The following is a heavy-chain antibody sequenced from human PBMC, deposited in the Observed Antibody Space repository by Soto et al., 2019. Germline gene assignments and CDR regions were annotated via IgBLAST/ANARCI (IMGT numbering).Heavy chain of an antibody. CDR2: IYYSGST. CDR3: ARPLTMVRGVIADDYYGMDV. V-gene: IGHV4-39*01. Sequence: PSETLSLTCTDSGGSISSSSYYWGWIRQAPGKGLEWIGSIYYSGSTYYNPSLKSRVTISVDTSKNQFSLKLSSVTAADTAVYYCARPLTMVRGVIADDYYGMDVWGQGTTVTVSS. CDR1: GGSISSSSYY. D-gene: IGHD3-10*01. J-gene: IGHJ6*02.